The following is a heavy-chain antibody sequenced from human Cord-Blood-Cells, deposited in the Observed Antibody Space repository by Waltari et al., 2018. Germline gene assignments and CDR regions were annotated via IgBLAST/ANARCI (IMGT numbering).Heavy chain of an antibody. V-gene: IGHV3-21*01. CDR1: GFTFSSYS. Sequence: EVQLVESGGGLVKPGGSLRLSCAASGFTFSSYSMNWVRQAPGQGLEWVYCISSSMSYIYYADSVKGRFTITRDNAKNSLYLQMNRLRAEDTAVYYCARIGQLDDAFDIWGQGTMVTVSS. CDR3: ARIGQLDDAFDI. D-gene: IGHD6-6*01. CDR2: ISSSMSYI. J-gene: IGHJ3*02.